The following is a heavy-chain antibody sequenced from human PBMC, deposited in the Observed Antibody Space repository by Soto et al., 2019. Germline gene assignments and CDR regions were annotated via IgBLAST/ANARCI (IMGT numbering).Heavy chain of an antibody. Sequence: GGSLRLSCVASGFSFSDAWMNWVRQAPGKGPEWIGRIKSKSDGGTADYAAPLIGRSTISRDDSKSTLYLQMSSLTIEDTGVYYCSAGPRWGQVTLVTVS. CDR2: IKSKSDGGTA. J-gene: IGHJ4*02. CDR1: GFSFSDAW. CDR3: SAGPR. V-gene: IGHV3-15*01.